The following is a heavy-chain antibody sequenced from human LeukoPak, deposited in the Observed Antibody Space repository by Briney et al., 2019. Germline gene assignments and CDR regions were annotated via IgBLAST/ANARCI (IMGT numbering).Heavy chain of an antibody. Sequence: GESLKISCNGSGYSFTCYWIGWVRQMPGKGLEWMGIIYPCDSDTKYSPSFQGQVTISAAKSISTAYLQWSSLKASDTAMYYCARLEYYYDGSGYYIRYWGREPWSPSPQ. CDR1: GYSFTCYW. CDR3: ARLEYYYDGSGYYIRY. J-gene: IGHJ4*02. D-gene: IGHD3-22*01. CDR2: IYPCDSDT. V-gene: IGHV5-51*01.